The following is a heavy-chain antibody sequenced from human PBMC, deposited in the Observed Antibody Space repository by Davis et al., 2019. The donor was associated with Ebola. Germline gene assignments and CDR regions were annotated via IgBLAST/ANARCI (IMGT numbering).Heavy chain of an antibody. CDR1: GFSFNNYW. D-gene: IGHD3-3*01. CDR2: IKQDGSEK. CDR3: ARDSPPYYDFWSGYRDY. J-gene: IGHJ4*02. Sequence: PSETLSLTCAAFGFSFNNYWMSWVRRAPGKGLEWVANIKQDGSEKYYVDSVKGRFTISRDNAKNSLYLQMNSLRAEDTAVYYCARDSPPYYDFWSGYRDYWGQGTLVTVSS. V-gene: IGHV3-7*03.